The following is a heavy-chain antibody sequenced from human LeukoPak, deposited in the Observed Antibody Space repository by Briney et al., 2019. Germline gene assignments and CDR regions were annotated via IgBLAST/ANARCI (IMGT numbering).Heavy chain of an antibody. CDR2: ISGSGGST. CDR1: GCTFSSYA. V-gene: IGHV3-23*01. J-gene: IGHJ3*02. CDR3: AKSLFTSATGTGRAFHI. D-gene: IGHD1-1*01. Sequence: PGGSLRLSCAASGCTFSSYAMSWVRQAPGKGLEWVSAISGSGGSTYYADSVKGRFTISRDNSKSTLYLQMNGLRAEDTAIFYCAKSLFTSATGTGRAFHIWGQGTRVTVSS.